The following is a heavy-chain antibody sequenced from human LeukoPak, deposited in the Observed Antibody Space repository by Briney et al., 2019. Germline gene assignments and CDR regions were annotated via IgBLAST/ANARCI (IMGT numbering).Heavy chain of an antibody. D-gene: IGHD6-6*01. J-gene: IGHJ4*02. CDR2: INPSGGST. CDR3: ARDIMDSSSSVLGFDY. V-gene: IGHV1-46*01. Sequence: ASVKVSCKASGYTFTSYYMHWVRQAPGQGLEWIGIINPSGGSTSYAQKFQGRVTMTRDTSTSTVYMELSSLRSEDTAVYYCARDIMDSSSSVLGFDYWGQGTLVTVSS. CDR1: GYTFTSYY.